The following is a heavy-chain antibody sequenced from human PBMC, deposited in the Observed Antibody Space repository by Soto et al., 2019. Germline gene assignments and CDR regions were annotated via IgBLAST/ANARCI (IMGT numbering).Heavy chain of an antibody. CDR2: IYYSGTT. D-gene: IGHD3-22*01. CDR3: AREPYHYDSSGYYDY. V-gene: IGHV4-30-4*01. CDR1: GGGISSGDYY. J-gene: IGHJ4*02. Sequence: KPSETLSLTSTVSGGGISSGDYYWSWIRQPPGKGLEWIGYIYYSGTTYYNPSLKSRVIISVDTSKNQISLKLSSVTAADTAVYYCAREPYHYDSSGYYDYWGPGTLVTVSS.